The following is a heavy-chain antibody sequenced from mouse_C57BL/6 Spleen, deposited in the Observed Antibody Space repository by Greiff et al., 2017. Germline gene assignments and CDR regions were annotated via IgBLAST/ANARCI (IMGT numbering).Heavy chain of an antibody. D-gene: IGHD2-4*01. CDR2: IWSGGST. J-gene: IGHJ4*01. CDR1: GFSLTSYG. CDR3: ARAMITEYYYAMDY. Sequence: VKLMESGPGLVQPSQSLSITCTVSGFSLTSYGVHWVRQSPGKGLEWLGVIWSGGSTDYNAAFISRLSISKDNSKSQVFFKMNSLQADDTAIYXCARAMITEYYYAMDYWGQGTSVTVSS. V-gene: IGHV2-2*01.